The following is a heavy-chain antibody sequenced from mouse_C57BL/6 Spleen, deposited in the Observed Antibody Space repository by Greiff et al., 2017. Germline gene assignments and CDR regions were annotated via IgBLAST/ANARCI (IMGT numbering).Heavy chain of an antibody. CDR1: GFAFSSSW. CDR3: ARGYYDSSRYFDD. D-gene: IGHD1-1*01. J-gene: IGHJ2*01. V-gene: IGHV1-82*01. CDR2: IDPGDGDT. Sequence: QVQLQQSGPELVKPGASVKISCTASGFAFSSSWMHWVKQRPGKGLEWIGRIDPGDGDTNYHGKFKGKATLTADKSSSTAYLQLSSLTSEDAAVYFCARGYYDSSRYFDDWGQGTTLTVSS.